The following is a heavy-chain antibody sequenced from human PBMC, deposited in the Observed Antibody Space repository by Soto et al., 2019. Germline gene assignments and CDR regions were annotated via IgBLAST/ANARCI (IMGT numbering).Heavy chain of an antibody. CDR2: IIPIFGTA. Sequence: SVKVSCKASGGTFSSYAISWVRQAPGQGLEWMGGIIPIFGTANYAQKFQGRVTITADESTSTAYMELSSLRSEDTAVYYCARHSSSWSNYYYYGMDVWGQGTTVTVSS. J-gene: IGHJ6*02. D-gene: IGHD6-13*01. V-gene: IGHV1-69*13. CDR3: ARHSSSWSNYYYYGMDV. CDR1: GGTFSSYA.